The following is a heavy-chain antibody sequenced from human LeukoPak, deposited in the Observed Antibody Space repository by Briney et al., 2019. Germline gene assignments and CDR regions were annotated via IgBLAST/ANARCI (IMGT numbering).Heavy chain of an antibody. D-gene: IGHD4-11*01. Sequence: GESLKISCQGSGYSFTDYWIGWVRQMPGKGLEWMGIIYPGDSDTRYSPSFRGHVTISADNSFSTASLQWIRLEASDTAVYYCARAPTSLSNPYYFDYWGQGTLVTVSS. J-gene: IGHJ4*02. CDR3: ARAPTSLSNPYYFDY. CDR1: GYSFTDYW. CDR2: IYPGDSDT. V-gene: IGHV5-51*06.